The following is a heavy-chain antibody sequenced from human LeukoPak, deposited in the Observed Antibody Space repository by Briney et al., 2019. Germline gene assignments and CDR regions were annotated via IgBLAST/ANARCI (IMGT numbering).Heavy chain of an antibody. CDR1: GGSISSGDYY. J-gene: IGHJ4*02. Sequence: SETLSLTCTVSGGSISSGDYYWSWIRQPPGKGLEWIGYIYYSGSTYYNPSLKSRVTISVDTSKNQFSLKLSSVTAADTAVYHCARDRVSDSSGYSPATTYYFDYWGQGTLVTVSS. V-gene: IGHV4-30-4*01. CDR2: IYYSGST. D-gene: IGHD3-22*01. CDR3: ARDRVSDSSGYSPATTYYFDY.